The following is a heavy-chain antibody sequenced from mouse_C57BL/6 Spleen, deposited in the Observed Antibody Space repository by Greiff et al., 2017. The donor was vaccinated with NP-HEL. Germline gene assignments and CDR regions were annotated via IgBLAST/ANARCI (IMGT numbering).Heavy chain of an antibody. CDR2: IWRGGST. CDR1: GFSLTSYG. D-gene: IGHD4-1*01. Sequence: VQRVESGPGLVQPSQSLSITCTVSGFSLTSYGVHWVRQSPGKGLEWLGVIWRGGSTDYNAAFMSRLSITKDNSKSQVFFKMNSLQADDTAIYYCAKNGGNWGDFDYWGQGTTLTVSS. V-gene: IGHV2-5*01. J-gene: IGHJ2*01. CDR3: AKNGGNWGDFDY.